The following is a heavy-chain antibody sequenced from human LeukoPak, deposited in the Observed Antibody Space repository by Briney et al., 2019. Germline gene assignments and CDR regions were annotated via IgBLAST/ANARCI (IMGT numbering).Heavy chain of an antibody. CDR2: INPNSGDT. J-gene: IGHJ4*02. CDR3: ARGDYYDSSGFRW. CDR1: GYTFTDYY. Sequence: ASVKVSCKASGYTFTDYYMHWVRQAPGQGLEWLGWINPNSGDTYYAQKFQGRFTMTRDTSISTAYMELSRLRSDNTAIYYCARGDYYDSSGFRWWGQGPLVTVSS. D-gene: IGHD3-22*01. V-gene: IGHV1-2*02.